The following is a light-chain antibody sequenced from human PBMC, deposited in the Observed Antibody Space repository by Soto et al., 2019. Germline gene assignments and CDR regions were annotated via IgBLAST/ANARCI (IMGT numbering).Light chain of an antibody. V-gene: IGLV2-14*01. CDR2: EVT. CDR1: SSDVGGFNY. CDR3: SSYTSSAYVV. Sequence: QPVLTQPASVSGSPGQSITISCTGTSSDVGGFNYVSWYQLHPGKAPKLMIYEVTNRPSGISNRFSGSKSGNTASLTISGLQAEDEADYYCSSYTSSAYVVFGGGTKVTVL. J-gene: IGLJ2*01.